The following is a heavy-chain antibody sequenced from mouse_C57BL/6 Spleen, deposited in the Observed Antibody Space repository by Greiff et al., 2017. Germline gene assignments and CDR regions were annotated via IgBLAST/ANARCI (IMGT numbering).Heavy chain of an antibody. CDR1: GYTFTSYW. CDR3: ARPAYGSSYYFDY. V-gene: IGHV1-53*01. CDR2: INPSNGGT. J-gene: IGHJ2*01. Sequence: VQLQQPGTELVKPGASVKLSCKASGYTFTSYWMHWVKQRPGQGLEWIGNINPSNGGTNYNEKFKSKATLPVDKSSSTAYMQLSSLTSEDSAVYYCARPAYGSSYYFDYWGQGTTLTVSS. D-gene: IGHD1-1*01.